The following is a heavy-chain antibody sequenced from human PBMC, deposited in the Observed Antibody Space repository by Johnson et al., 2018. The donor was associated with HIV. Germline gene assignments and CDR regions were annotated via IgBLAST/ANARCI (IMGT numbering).Heavy chain of an antibody. Sequence: VQLVESGGGLVQPGGSLRLSCAASGFTFSSYWMSWVRQAPGKGLEWVANIKQDGSEKYYVDSVKGRFTISRDNAKNSLYLQMNSLRLEDTAVYYCARERPHDSVWGSDRYSPPDALDIWGQWTMVTVSS. CDR2: IKQDGSEK. CDR3: ARERPHDSVWGSDRYSPPDALDI. V-gene: IGHV3-7*01. D-gene: IGHD3-16*02. CDR1: GFTFSSYW. J-gene: IGHJ3*02.